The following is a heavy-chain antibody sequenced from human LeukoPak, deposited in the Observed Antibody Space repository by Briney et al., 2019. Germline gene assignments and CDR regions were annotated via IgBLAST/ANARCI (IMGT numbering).Heavy chain of an antibody. V-gene: IGHV3-74*01. CDR3: ARDPFGESTY. D-gene: IGHD3-10*01. J-gene: IGHJ4*02. CDR1: GFTFSSYW. CDR2: IKTDGSST. Sequence: PGGPLRLSCAASGFTFSSYWMHWVRQAPGEGLVWVSRIKTDGSSTSYADSVQGRFTISRDNGMNTLYLQMNSLRAEDTAVYYCARDPFGESTYWGRGILVTVSS.